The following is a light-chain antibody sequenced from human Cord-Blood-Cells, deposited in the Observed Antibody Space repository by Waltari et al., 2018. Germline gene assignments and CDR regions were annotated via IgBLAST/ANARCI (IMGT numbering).Light chain of an antibody. CDR2: EGS. Sequence: QSALTQPASVSGSPGQSITISCTGTSSDGGRYNLVSWYQQHPGKAPKLMIYEGSKRPSGVSNRFSGSKSGKTASLTISGLQAEDEADYYCCSYAGSSTWVFGGGTKLTVL. CDR3: CSYAGSSTWV. V-gene: IGLV2-23*01. J-gene: IGLJ3*02. CDR1: SSDGGRYNL.